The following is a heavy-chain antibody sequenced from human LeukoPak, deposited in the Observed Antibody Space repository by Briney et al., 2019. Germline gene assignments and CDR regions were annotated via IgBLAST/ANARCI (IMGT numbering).Heavy chain of an antibody. J-gene: IGHJ4*02. V-gene: IGHV1-2*02. CDR1: GYTFTAFH. D-gene: IGHD6-19*01. CDR3: ARGEVDSSGWDCFHF. CDR2: INPNTGAT. Sequence: ASVKVSCKASGYTFTAFHMHWARRAPGQGLEWMGWINPNTGATNYPQKFQGRVTMTGDTSISTAYMELSSLRSDDTAVYYCARGEVDSSGWDCFHFWGQGALVTVSS.